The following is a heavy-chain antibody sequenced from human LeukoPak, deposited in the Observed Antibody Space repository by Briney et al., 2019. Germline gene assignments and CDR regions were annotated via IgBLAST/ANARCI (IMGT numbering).Heavy chain of an antibody. CDR2: ISGSTGTI. D-gene: IGHD2-21*02. CDR3: AKRLGDPRAFDY. V-gene: IGHV3-23*01. J-gene: IGHJ4*02. Sequence: GGSLRLSCAASGFTFSNYAMNWVRQAPGKGLEWVSGISGSTGTINYAAPVKGRFTISRDNSRNTLYLQMNSLRADDTAVYYCAKRLGDPRAFDYWGQGSLVTVSS. CDR1: GFTFSNYA.